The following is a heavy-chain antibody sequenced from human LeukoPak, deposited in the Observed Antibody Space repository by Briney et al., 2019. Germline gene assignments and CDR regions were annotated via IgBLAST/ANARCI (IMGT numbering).Heavy chain of an antibody. D-gene: IGHD3-10*01. CDR3: ASRTYYGSGPDY. Sequence: SETLSLTCTVSGGSISSYYWSWVRQPPGKGLEWIGYIYYRGSTNYNPSLKSRVTISVDTYKNQFSLMLTSVTAADTAMYYCASRTYYGSGPDYWGQGTLVTVSS. J-gene: IGHJ4*02. V-gene: IGHV4-59*01. CDR1: GGSISSYY. CDR2: IYYRGST.